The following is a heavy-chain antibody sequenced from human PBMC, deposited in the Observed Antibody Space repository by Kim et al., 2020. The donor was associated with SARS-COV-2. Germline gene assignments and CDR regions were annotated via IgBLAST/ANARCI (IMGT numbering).Heavy chain of an antibody. V-gene: IGHV3-30*18. D-gene: IGHD3-16*01. CDR2: ISYDGSNK. CDR1: GFTFSSYG. J-gene: IGHJ4*02. CDR3: AKIGGREGGSFDY. Sequence: GGSLRLSCAASGFTFSSYGMHWVRQAPGKGLEWVAVISYDGSNKYYADSVKGRFTISRDNSKNTLYLQMNSLRAEDTAVYYCAKIGGREGGSFDYWGQGTLVTVSS.